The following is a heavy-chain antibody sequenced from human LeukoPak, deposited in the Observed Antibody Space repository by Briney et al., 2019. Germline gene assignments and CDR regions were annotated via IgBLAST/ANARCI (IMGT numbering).Heavy chain of an antibody. CDR1: GASFSDSY. J-gene: IGHJ4*02. Sequence: PSETPSLTCAVYGASFSDSYWSWIRQSPEKGLEWIGEINNSGSTSYNPSPNSRVIMSVDRSKNQFSLRLTSVTAADTAVYYCARGRYGPRLGNWGQGTLVTVSS. CDR3: ARGRYGPRLGN. CDR2: INNSGST. V-gene: IGHV4-34*01. D-gene: IGHD3-16*01.